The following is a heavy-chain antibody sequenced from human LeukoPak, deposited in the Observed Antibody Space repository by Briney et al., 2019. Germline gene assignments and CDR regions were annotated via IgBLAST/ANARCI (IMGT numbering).Heavy chain of an antibody. D-gene: IGHD6-19*01. CDR2: IKQDGSEK. V-gene: IGHV3-7*03. J-gene: IGHJ4*02. CDR3: ARVLAVADSRHFDY. Sequence: GGSLRLSCAASGFTFSSYWMSWVRQAPGKGLEWVANIKQDGSEKYYVDSVKGRFTISRDNAKNSLYLQMNSLRAEDTAVYYCARVLAVADSRHFDYWGQGTLVTVSS. CDR1: GFTFSSYW.